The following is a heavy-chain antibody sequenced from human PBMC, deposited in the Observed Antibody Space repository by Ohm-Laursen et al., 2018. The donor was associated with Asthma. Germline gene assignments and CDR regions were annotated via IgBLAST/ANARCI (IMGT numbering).Heavy chain of an antibody. CDR3: ARGMSIVGATKTNDYYYGMDV. CDR2: IIPIFGTA. V-gene: IGHV1-69*13. J-gene: IGHJ6*02. D-gene: IGHD1-26*01. Sequence: SVKVSCQASGVTFSSYAISWVRQAPGQGLEWMGGIIPIFGTATSAQKFQGRVTITADESTSTAYMELSSLRSEDTAVYYCARGMSIVGATKTNDYYYGMDVWGQGTTVPVSS. CDR1: GVTFSSYA.